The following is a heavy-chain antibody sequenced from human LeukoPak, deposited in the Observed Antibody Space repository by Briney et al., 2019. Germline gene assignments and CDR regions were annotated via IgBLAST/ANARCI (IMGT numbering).Heavy chain of an antibody. J-gene: IGHJ4*02. D-gene: IGHD3-22*01. CDR1: GFTFTTFW. CDR3: ATAQREYYYDSSGIMGN. V-gene: IGHV3-74*01. CDR2: INHDGTSA. Sequence: GGSLRLSCATSGFTFTTFWMHWVRQAPGKGLVWVSRINHDGTSANYADSVKGRLTISRDNSKNTLYLQMDSLRDEDTAVYYCATAQREYYYDSSGIMGNWGQGTLVTVSS.